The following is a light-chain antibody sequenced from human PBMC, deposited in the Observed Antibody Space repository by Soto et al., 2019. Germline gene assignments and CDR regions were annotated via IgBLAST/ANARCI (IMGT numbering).Light chain of an antibody. Sequence: DIQMTQSPSILSASVGDRVTITCRASQSISNWLAWFQQKPGKAPKLLIYKASTLKTGVPSRFSGSGSGTEFTLTISSLQPDDFATYYCQVYNTYSEAFGQGTKVEFK. V-gene: IGKV1-5*03. J-gene: IGKJ1*01. CDR1: QSISNW. CDR3: QVYNTYSEA. CDR2: KAS.